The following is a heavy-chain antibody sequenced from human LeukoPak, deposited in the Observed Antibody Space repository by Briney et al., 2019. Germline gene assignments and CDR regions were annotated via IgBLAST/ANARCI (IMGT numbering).Heavy chain of an antibody. CDR2: ISGSGGST. Sequence: GGSLRLSCAASGFTFRSYGMSWVRQAPGKGLEWVSAISGSGGSTYYADSVKGRFTISRDNSKNTLYLQMNSLRAEDTAVYYCAKDVDSSSWYAGLDAFDIWGQGTMVTVSS. V-gene: IGHV3-23*01. D-gene: IGHD6-13*01. J-gene: IGHJ3*02. CDR3: AKDVDSSSWYAGLDAFDI. CDR1: GFTFRSYG.